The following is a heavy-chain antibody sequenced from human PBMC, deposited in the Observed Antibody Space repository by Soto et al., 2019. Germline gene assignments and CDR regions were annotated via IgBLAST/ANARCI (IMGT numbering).Heavy chain of an antibody. CDR3: TPGEERNSHWYGKFDS. Sequence: EVQLMESGGGLEQPWGSLRLSFAASGFTFNNFAMVLVRQAPGTGLEWDSAISGSGSNTYYADYVKGRLTISRDNSKNTVSLQMNSLRVEDTAVYPCTPGEERNSHWYGKFDSWGQGTLVTVSS. CDR2: ISGSGSNT. V-gene: IGHV3-23*01. J-gene: IGHJ4*02. D-gene: IGHD3-10*01. CDR1: GFTFNNFA.